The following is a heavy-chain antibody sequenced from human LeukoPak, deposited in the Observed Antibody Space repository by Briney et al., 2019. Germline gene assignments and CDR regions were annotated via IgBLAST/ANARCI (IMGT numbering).Heavy chain of an antibody. CDR1: DYTFTSYG. V-gene: IGHV1-18*01. J-gene: IGHJ4*02. CDR3: ARDYYDSSGYLRDY. Sequence: PSVKLSCKASDYTFTSYGNSWVRQAPGQGLEWMGCISAYNGNNNYAQKLQGRTTMTTDTSTSTAYMDLRSLRSDDTAVYYCARDYYDSSGYLRDYWGQGTLVTVSS. CDR2: ISAYNGNN. D-gene: IGHD3-22*01.